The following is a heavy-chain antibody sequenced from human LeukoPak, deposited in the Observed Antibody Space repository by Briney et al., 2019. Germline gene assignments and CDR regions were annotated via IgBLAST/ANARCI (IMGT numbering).Heavy chain of an antibody. CDR2: FSPNGGGT. J-gene: IGHJ4*02. Sequence: ASVKVSCKASGYTFTGYYTHWVRQAPGQGLEWMGWFSPNGGGTNYAQNFQDRVTMTRDTSISTAYMELSRLRSDDTAVYYCATGNYSSGWYPLDYWGQGTLVTVSS. CDR1: GYTFTGYY. CDR3: ATGNYSSGWYPLDY. D-gene: IGHD6-19*01. V-gene: IGHV1-2*02.